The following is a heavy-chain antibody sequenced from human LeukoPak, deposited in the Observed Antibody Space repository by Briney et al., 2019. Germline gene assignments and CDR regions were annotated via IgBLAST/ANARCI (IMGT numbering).Heavy chain of an antibody. D-gene: IGHD6-19*01. V-gene: IGHV4-39*07. CDR1: GGSISSSSYY. Sequence: PSETLSLTCTVSGGSISSSSYYWGWIRQPPGKGLEWIGSIYYSGSTYYNPSLKSRVTISVDTSKNQFSLKLSSVTAADTAVYYCARISSGPNGLDYWGQGTLVTVSS. J-gene: IGHJ4*02. CDR3: ARISSGPNGLDY. CDR2: IYYSGST.